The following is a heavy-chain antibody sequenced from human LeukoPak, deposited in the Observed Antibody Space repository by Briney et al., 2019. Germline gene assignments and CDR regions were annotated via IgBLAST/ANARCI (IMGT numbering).Heavy chain of an antibody. J-gene: IGHJ3*02. CDR1: GGSFSGYY. CDR2: INHSGST. D-gene: IGHD3-22*01. Sequence: SETLSLTCAVYGGSFSGYYWSWIRQPPGKGLEWIGEINHSGSTNYNPSLKGRVTISVDTSKNQFSLRLSSVTAADTAVYYCARGDSSGYIDAFDIWGQGTMVTVSS. V-gene: IGHV4-34*01. CDR3: ARGDSSGYIDAFDI.